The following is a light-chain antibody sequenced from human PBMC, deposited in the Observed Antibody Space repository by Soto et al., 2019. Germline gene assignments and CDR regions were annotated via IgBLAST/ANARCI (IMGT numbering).Light chain of an antibody. V-gene: IGKV3-20*01. CDR1: QSVSSSN. Sequence: EIVLTQSPGTLSLSPGERATLSCRASQSVSSSNLAWYQQTPGQAPRLLIYGASSRATGIPARFSGSGSGTDFTLTISRLEPEDFAVYYCQDGRSPLFTFGPGTTVDIK. CDR2: GAS. CDR3: QDGRSPLFT. J-gene: IGKJ3*01.